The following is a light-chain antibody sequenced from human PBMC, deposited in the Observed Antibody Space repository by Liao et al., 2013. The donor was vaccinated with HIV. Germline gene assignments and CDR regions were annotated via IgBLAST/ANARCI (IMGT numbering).Light chain of an antibody. CDR2: YGS. Sequence: SYVLTQPPSVSVAPGRAATLTCGGDDIGSESVHWYQRKPGQAPVLVIYYGSDRPSGIPERFSGSNSGITATLSINRVEAGDEAEYYCQVWDSDGDYVVFGGGTKLTVL. J-gene: IGLJ2*01. V-gene: IGLV3-21*01. CDR1: DIGSES. CDR3: QVWDSDGDYVV.